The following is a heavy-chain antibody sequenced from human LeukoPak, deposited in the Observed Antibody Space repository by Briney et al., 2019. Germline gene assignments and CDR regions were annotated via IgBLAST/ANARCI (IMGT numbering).Heavy chain of an antibody. Sequence: PSETLSLTCTVSGGSISSYYWSWLRQPPGKGLEWIGYIYYSGRTNYNPSFKSRVTMSVDTSNNQFSLKLTSVTAADTAAYYCATPSSGSYNDAFDIWGQGTMVTVSS. J-gene: IGHJ3*02. CDR3: ATPSSGSYNDAFDI. D-gene: IGHD1-26*01. CDR1: GGSISSYY. V-gene: IGHV4-59*01. CDR2: IYYSGRT.